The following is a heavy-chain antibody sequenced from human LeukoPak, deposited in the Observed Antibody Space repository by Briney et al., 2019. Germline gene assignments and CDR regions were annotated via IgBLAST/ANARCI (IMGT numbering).Heavy chain of an antibody. CDR2: INHSGST. CDR3: ARGYGSGNPQGVSDY. D-gene: IGHD3-10*01. V-gene: IGHV4-34*01. Sequence: SETLSLTCAVYGGSFSGYFWSWIRQPPGKGLEWIGEINHSGSTNYNPSLKSRVTISVDTSKNQFSLKLSSVTAADTAVYYCARGYGSGNPQGVSDYWGQGTLVTVSS. J-gene: IGHJ4*02. CDR1: GGSFSGYF.